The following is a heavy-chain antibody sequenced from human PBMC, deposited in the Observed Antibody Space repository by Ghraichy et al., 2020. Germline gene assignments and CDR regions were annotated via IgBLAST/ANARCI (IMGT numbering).Heavy chain of an antibody. CDR3: ARLGDYVWGTPPDYYGMDV. CDR2: IYYSGST. V-gene: IGHV4-39*01. D-gene: IGHD3-16*01. CDR1: GGSISSSSYY. Sequence: SETPSLTCTVSGGSISSSSYYWGWIRQPPGKGLEWIGSIYYSGSTYYNPSLKSRVTISVDTSKNQFSLKLSSVTAADTAVYYCARLGDYVWGTPPDYYGMDVWGQGTTVTVSS. J-gene: IGHJ6*02.